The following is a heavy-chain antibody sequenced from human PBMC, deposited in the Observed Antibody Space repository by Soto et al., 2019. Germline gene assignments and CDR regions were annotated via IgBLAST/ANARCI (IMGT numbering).Heavy chain of an antibody. CDR3: AREVTYYYDSSGYYLTDDY. V-gene: IGHV1-2*02. CDR2: INPNSGGT. J-gene: IGHJ4*02. CDR1: GYTFTGYY. D-gene: IGHD3-22*01. Sequence: GASVKVSCKASGYTFTGYYMHWVRQAPGQGLEWMGWINPNSGGTNYAQKFQGRVTMTRDTSISTAYMELSRLRSDDTAVYYCAREVTYYYDSSGYYLTDDYWGQGALVTVSS.